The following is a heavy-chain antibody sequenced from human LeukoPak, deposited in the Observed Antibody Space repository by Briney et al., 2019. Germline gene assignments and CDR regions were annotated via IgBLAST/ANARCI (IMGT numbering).Heavy chain of an antibody. CDR3: ARGRGDCSSTSCREGYFDY. CDR1: GSTYRNKN. V-gene: IGHV3-21*01. D-gene: IGHD2-2*01. CDR2: ISSSGSYV. Sequence: GGPLRLPCAASGSTYRNKNMNWLRQSRGKGRMGGSSISSSGSYVYYAESVKGRFTISRDNAKNSLYLQMNSLRGEDTAVYYCARGRGDCSSTSCREGYFDYWGQGTLVTVSS. J-gene: IGHJ4*02.